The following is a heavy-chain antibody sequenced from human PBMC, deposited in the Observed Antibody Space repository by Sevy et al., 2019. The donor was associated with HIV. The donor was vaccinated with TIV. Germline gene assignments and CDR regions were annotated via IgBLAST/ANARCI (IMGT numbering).Heavy chain of an antibody. V-gene: IGHV3-30-3*01. Sequence: GGSLRLSCAASGFTFSSYAKHWVRQAPGKGLEWVAVISYDGSNKYYADSVKGRFTISRDNSKNTLYLQMNSLRAEDTAVYYCARALDRYYYYYGMDVWGQGTTVTVSS. CDR2: ISYDGSNK. D-gene: IGHD3-22*01. CDR1: GFTFSSYA. CDR3: ARALDRYYYYYGMDV. J-gene: IGHJ6*02.